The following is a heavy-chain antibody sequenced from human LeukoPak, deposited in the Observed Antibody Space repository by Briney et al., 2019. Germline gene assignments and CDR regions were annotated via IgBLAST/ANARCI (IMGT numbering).Heavy chain of an antibody. Sequence: GGSLRLSCAASGLRFSDYYVSWLRQAPGKGLQWVSYISSGGDIMHYADSVKGRFTSSRDNAKNSGYLEMNSLGAEDTAVYYCATNLIGAGEYFRQWGQGTLVTVSS. V-gene: IGHV3-11*01. CDR3: ATNLIGAGEYFRQ. J-gene: IGHJ1*01. D-gene: IGHD2/OR15-2a*01. CDR2: ISSGGDIM. CDR1: GLRFSDYY.